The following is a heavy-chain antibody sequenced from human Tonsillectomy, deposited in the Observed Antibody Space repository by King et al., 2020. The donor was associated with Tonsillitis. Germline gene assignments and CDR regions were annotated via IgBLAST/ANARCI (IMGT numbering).Heavy chain of an antibody. CDR3: ARDNLYCGRTGCSYYFNY. J-gene: IGHJ4*02. D-gene: IGHD2-2*01. CDR2: ISSGSTYI. Sequence: VQLVESGGGLVKPGGSLRLSCAASGFTFRSSDMNWVRQAPGKGLEWVSSISSGSTYIFYADSVKGRFTISRANAKKSVYLQMDSLRAEDTAVYYCARDNLYCGRTGCSYYFNYWGQGTLVTVSS. V-gene: IGHV3-21*01. CDR1: GFTFRSSD.